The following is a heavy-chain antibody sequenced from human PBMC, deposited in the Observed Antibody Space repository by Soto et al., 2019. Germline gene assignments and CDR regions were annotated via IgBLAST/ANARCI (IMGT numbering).Heavy chain of an antibody. CDR3: AKEVRNYYDSSGVDAFDI. J-gene: IGHJ3*02. D-gene: IGHD3-22*01. V-gene: IGHV3-30*18. CDR1: GFTFGTYG. CDR2: TSYGGSDE. Sequence: QVQLVESGGGVVQPGRSLRLSCAASGFTFGTYGMHWVRQAPGKGLEWVAVTSYGGSDEYYADSVKGRYTIYRDNSKNMVYLQMNSLSTEDTAVYYCAKEVRNYYDSSGVDAFDIWGQGTMVTVSS.